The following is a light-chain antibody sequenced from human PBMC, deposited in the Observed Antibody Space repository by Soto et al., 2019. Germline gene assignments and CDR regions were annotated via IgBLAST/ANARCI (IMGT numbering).Light chain of an antibody. CDR2: DVS. CDR1: SSDVGGYNY. Sequence: QSALTQPRSVSGSPGQSVTISCTGTSSDVGGYNYVSWYQQHPGKAPKLMIYDVSKRPSGVPDRCSDSKSGNTASLTISGLQAEDEADYYCCSYAGSYTLVFGGGTKLTVL. V-gene: IGLV2-11*01. J-gene: IGLJ2*01. CDR3: CSYAGSYTLV.